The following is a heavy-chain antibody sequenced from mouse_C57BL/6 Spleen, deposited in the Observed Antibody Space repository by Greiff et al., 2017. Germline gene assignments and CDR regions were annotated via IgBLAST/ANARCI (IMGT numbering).Heavy chain of an antibody. CDR3: ARQDYYAMDY. CDR2: ISNLAYSI. CDR1: GFTFSDYG. Sequence: EVMLVESGGGLVQPGGSLKLSCAASGFTFSDYGMAWVRQAPRKGPEWVAFISNLAYSIYYADTVTGRFTISRENAKNTLYLDMSSLRSEDTAMYYCARQDYYAMDYWGQGTSVTVSS. V-gene: IGHV5-15*01. J-gene: IGHJ4*01.